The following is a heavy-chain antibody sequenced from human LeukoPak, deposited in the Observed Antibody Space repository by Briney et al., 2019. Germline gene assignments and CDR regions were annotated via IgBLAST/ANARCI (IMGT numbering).Heavy chain of an antibody. D-gene: IGHD2-15*01. CDR2: ISYDGSNK. CDR3: ARDQCSGGSCPLDY. V-gene: IGHV3-30-3*01. Sequence: PGRSLRLSCAASGFTFSSYAMHWVRQAPGKGLEWVAVISYDGSNKYYADSVKGRFTISRDNSKNTLYLQMNSLRAEDTAVYYCARDQCSGGSCPLDYWGQGTLVTVSS. CDR1: GFTFSSYA. J-gene: IGHJ4*02.